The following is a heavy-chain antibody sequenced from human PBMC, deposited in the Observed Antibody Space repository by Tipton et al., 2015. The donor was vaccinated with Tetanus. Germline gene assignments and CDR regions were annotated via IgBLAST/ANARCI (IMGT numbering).Heavy chain of an antibody. D-gene: IGHD1-26*01. CDR2: IYYSGST. CDR3: ARRRGVYSGSYFDY. V-gene: IGHV4-30-4*01. J-gene: IGHJ4*02. Sequence: LRLSCTVSGGSISSGDYYWSWIRQPPGKGLEWIGYIYYSGSTHYNPSLKSRVTISVDTSKNQFSLKLSSVTAADTAVYYCARRRGVYSGSYFDYWGQGTLVTVSS. CDR1: GGSISSGDYY.